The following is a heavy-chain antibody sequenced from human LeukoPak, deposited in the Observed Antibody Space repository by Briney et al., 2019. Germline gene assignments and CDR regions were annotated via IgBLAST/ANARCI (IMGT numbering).Heavy chain of an antibody. D-gene: IGHD6-13*01. CDR1: GYTFTSYD. J-gene: IGHJ5*02. V-gene: IGHV1-8*01. Sequence: GASVKVSSKASGYTFTSYDINWVRQATGQGLEWMGWMNPNSGNTGYAQKFQGRVTMTRNTSISTAYMELSSLRSEDTAVYYCARRAFSSSWYFSWFDPWGQGTLVTVSS. CDR2: MNPNSGNT. CDR3: ARRAFSSSWYFSWFDP.